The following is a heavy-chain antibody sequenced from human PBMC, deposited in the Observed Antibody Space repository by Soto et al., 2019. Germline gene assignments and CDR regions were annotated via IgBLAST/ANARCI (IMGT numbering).Heavy chain of an antibody. CDR1: GFTFSSYW. CDR2: IKQDGSEK. D-gene: IGHD3-16*01. J-gene: IGHJ6*03. V-gene: IGHV3-7*01. Sequence: GGSLRLSCAASGFTFSSYWMSWVRQAPGKGLEWVANIKQDGSEKYYVDSVKGRFTISRDNAKNSLYLQMNSLRAEDTAVYYCARDPGGPYYYYYMDVWGKGTTVTVSS. CDR3: ARDPGGPYYYYYMDV.